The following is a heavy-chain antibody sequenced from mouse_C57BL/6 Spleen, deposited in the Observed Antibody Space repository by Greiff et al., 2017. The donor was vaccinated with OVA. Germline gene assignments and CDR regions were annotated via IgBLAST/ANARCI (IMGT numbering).Heavy chain of an antibody. Sequence: EVQGVESGGGLVKPGGSLKLSCAASGFTFSSYAMSWVRQTPEKRLEWVATISDGGSYTYYPDNVKGRFTISRDNAKNNLYLQMSHLKSEDTAMYYCARDPITTDWYFDVWGTGTTVTVSS. J-gene: IGHJ1*03. CDR2: ISDGGSYT. CDR3: ARDPITTDWYFDV. V-gene: IGHV5-4*01. CDR1: GFTFSSYA. D-gene: IGHD1-1*01.